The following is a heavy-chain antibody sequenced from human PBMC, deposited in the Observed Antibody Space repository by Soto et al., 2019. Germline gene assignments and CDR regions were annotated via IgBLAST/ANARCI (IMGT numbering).Heavy chain of an antibody. CDR1: GGSIRSGDSY. CDR3: ATSRRYSSSSLDY. J-gene: IGHJ4*02. V-gene: IGHV4-30-4*01. CDR2: IYYSGST. Sequence: QVQLQESGPGLVKPSQTLSLTCTVSGGSIRSGDSYWSWIRQPPGKGLEWIGYIYYSGSTYYNPSLKSRVTISVDTSKHQFSLKLSSVTAADTAVYYCATSRRYSSSSLDYWGQGTLVTVSS. D-gene: IGHD6-6*01.